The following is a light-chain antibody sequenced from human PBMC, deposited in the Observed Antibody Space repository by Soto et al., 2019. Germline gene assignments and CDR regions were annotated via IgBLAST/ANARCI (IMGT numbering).Light chain of an antibody. CDR2: DTT. J-gene: IGKJ4*01. V-gene: IGKV3D-20*01. Sequence: MVLTQSPPSLSLAPGERPTLSSGASHTITSLYLDWYQHEPGLAPRLLISDTTIRATCITDSFTGSGSGTDFTLSSSRLEAEDFAVYYCQQYAPSLTFGGGTKVEIK. CDR3: QQYAPSLT. CDR1: HTITSLY.